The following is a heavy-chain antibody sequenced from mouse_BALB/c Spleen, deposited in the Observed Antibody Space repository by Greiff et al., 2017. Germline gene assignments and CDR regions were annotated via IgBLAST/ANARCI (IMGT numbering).Heavy chain of an antibody. CDR1: GYSFTSYW. V-gene: IGHV1-5*01. Sequence: EVQLQQSGTVLARPGASVKMSCKASGYSFTSYWMHWVKQRPGQGLEWIGAIYPGNSDTSYNQKFKGKAKLTAVTSASTAYMELSSLTNEDSAVYYCTRQRYGNYYAMDYWGQGTSVTVSS. J-gene: IGHJ4*01. CDR3: TRQRYGNYYAMDY. D-gene: IGHD2-10*02. CDR2: IYPGNSDT.